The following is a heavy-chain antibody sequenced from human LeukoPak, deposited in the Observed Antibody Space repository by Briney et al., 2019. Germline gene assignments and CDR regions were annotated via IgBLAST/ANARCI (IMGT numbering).Heavy chain of an antibody. CDR3: AKDSLLLWFGELSSYFDY. Sequence: GGSPRLSCAASGFTFSSFAMSWVPPAPGKGVGWVLAICGSGGSTYYADSVKGRFTISRDNSKNTLYLQMNSLGAEDTAVYYCAKDSLLLWFGELSSYFDYWGQGTLVTVSS. J-gene: IGHJ4*02. CDR2: ICGSGGST. V-gene: IGHV3-23*01. CDR1: GFTFSSFA. D-gene: IGHD3-10*01.